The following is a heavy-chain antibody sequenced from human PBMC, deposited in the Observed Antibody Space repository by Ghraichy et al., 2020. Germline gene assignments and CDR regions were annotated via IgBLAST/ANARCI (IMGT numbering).Heavy chain of an antibody. D-gene: IGHD2-15*01. Sequence: GESLNISCAASGFTFSSYSMNWVRQAPGKGLEWVSSISSSSSYIYYADSVKGRFTISRDNAKNSLYVQMNSLRAEDTAVYYCAWEYCSGGSCYSDAFDIWGQGTMVTVSS. CDR2: ISSSSSYI. V-gene: IGHV3-21*01. CDR3: AWEYCSGGSCYSDAFDI. CDR1: GFTFSSYS. J-gene: IGHJ3*02.